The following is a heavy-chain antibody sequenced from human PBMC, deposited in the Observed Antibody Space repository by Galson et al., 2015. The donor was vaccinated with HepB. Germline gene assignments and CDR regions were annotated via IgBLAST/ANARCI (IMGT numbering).Heavy chain of an antibody. CDR3: ARDRYGDYGGAFGPDY. CDR1: GFTFSSYG. Sequence: SLRLSCAASGFTFSSYGMHWVRQAPGKGLEWVAVIWYDGSNKYYADSVKGRFTISRDNSKNTLYLQMNSLRAEDTAVYYCARDRYGDYGGAFGPDYWGQGTLVTVSS. J-gene: IGHJ4*02. CDR2: IWYDGSNK. V-gene: IGHV3-33*01. D-gene: IGHD4-17*01.